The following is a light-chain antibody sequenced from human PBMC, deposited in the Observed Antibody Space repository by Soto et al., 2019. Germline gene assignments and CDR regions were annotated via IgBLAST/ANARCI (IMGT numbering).Light chain of an antibody. V-gene: IGLV2-14*03. CDR3: SSYTNSGTVI. J-gene: IGLJ2*01. CDR2: DVS. CDR1: SSDVGGYNY. Sequence: QSALTQPASVSGSPGQSITISCTGTSSDVGGYNYVSWYQHRPGKAPKLMIYDVSNRHSGVSNRFSGSKSGNTASLTISGLQAEDEADYYCSSYTNSGTVIFGGGTKLTVL.